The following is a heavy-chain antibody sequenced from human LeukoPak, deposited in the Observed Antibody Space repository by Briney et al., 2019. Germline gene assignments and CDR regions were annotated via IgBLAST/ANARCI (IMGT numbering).Heavy chain of an antibody. D-gene: IGHD1-14*01. J-gene: IGHJ4*02. CDR1: GGSISSSSYY. V-gene: IGHV4-39*01. Sequence: SETLSLTCTVSGGSISSSSYYWGWIRQPPGKGLEWIGSIYYSGSTYYNPSLKSRVIISVDTSKNQFSLKLSSVTAADTAVYYCARGRTGEEDWGQGTLVTVSS. CDR2: IYYSGST. CDR3: ARGRTGEED.